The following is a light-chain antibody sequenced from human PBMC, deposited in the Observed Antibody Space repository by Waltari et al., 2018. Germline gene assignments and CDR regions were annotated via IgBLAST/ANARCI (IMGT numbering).Light chain of an antibody. Sequence: EIVMTQSPATLSVSPGERATLSCRASQSVGNNLVWYQHKPGQAPRLLMYGVSIRSVDFPSRFSGSGSGTEFTLTISGLQSEDFALYYCQQYYNWPRTFGQGTKVEIK. CDR1: QSVGNN. CDR2: GVS. V-gene: IGKV3D-15*01. J-gene: IGKJ1*01. CDR3: QQYYNWPRT.